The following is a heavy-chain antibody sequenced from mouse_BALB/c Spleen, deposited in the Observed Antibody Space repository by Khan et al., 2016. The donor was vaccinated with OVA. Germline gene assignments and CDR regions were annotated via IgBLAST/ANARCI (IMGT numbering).Heavy chain of an antibody. D-gene: IGHD1-1*01. Sequence: EVQLVESGGDLVKPGGSLKLSCAASGFTFSTYGMSWVRQTPDRRLEWVATVSTGGTYTYYLDSVKGRFTISRDNAKNTLYLQMSSLKSEDIVMFYCTRLAYYYDSEGFAYWGQGTLVTVSA. V-gene: IGHV5-6*01. J-gene: IGHJ3*01. CDR3: TRLAYYYDSEGFAY. CDR2: VSTGGTYT. CDR1: GFTFSTYG.